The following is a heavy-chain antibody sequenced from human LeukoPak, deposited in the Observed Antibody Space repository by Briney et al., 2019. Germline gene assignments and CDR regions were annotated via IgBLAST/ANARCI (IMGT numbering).Heavy chain of an antibody. CDR2: ISYSGST. CDR3: TRDRRDGYNYVDY. Sequence: PSETLSLXCTVSGGSISPYYWSWIRQPPGKGLEWIGYISYSGSTDYNPSLKSRVTISVDTSKNQFSLKLNSVTAADTAVYYCTRDRRDGYNYVDYWGQGTLVTVSS. D-gene: IGHD5-24*01. V-gene: IGHV4-59*01. CDR1: GGSISPYY. J-gene: IGHJ4*02.